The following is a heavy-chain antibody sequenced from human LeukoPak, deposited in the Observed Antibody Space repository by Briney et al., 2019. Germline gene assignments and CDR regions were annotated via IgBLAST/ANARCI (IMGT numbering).Heavy chain of an antibody. D-gene: IGHD1-26*01. CDR1: GFTFSSYG. J-gene: IGHJ4*02. CDR3: ARGGSYKSSDY. CDR2: IWYDGSNK. Sequence: TGGSLRLSCAASGFTFSSYGMHWVRQAPGKGLEWVAVIWYDGSNKYYADSVKGRFTISRDNSKNTLYLQMNSLRAEDTAVYYCARGGSYKSSDYWGQGTLVTVSS. V-gene: IGHV3-33*01.